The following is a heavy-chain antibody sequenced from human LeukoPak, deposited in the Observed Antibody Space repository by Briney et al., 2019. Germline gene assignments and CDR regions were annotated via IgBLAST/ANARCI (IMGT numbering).Heavy chain of an antibody. V-gene: IGHV4-34*01. D-gene: IGHD5-18*01. CDR1: GGSFSDYY. CDR2: INHSGTT. J-gene: IGHJ4*02. CDR3: ARVRLYGYLQAYYFDY. Sequence: SETLSLTCAVYGGSFSDYYWSWIRQPPGKGLEWIGQINHSGTTNYNPSLKSRVTMSVDTSKKQFSLRLSSVTAAGTAVYYCARVRLYGYLQAYYFDYWGQGTLVTVSS.